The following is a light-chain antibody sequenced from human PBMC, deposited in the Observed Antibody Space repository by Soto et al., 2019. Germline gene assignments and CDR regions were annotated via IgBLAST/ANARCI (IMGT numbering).Light chain of an antibody. Sequence: EIVLTQSPATLSLSPGERATLSCRASQSVGSFLAWYQQKSGQAPRLLIYDASNRAPGIPARFSGSGSGTDFTLTISSLEPEDFAVYFCQQYGSSPLTFGGGTKVEIK. V-gene: IGKV3-11*01. J-gene: IGKJ4*01. CDR1: QSVGSF. CDR3: QQYGSSPLT. CDR2: DAS.